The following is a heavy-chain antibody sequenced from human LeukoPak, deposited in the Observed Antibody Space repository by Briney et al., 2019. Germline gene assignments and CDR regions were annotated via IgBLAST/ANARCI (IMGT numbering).Heavy chain of an antibody. D-gene: IGHD5-18*01. V-gene: IGHV3-15*04. CDR2: IESQTDSGTT. J-gene: IGHJ4*02. CDR3: TTGTWIQLWLADY. CDR1: GLSFSNAW. Sequence: GGSLRLSCVVSGLSFSNAWMSWVRQAPGKGLEWVGRIESQTDSGTTDYAAPVKGRFTISRDDSKNTLYLQMNSLKTEDTAVYYCTTGTWIQLWLADYWGQGTLVTVSS.